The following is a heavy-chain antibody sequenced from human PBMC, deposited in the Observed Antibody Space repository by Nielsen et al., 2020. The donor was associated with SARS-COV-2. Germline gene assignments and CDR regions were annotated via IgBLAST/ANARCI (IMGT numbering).Heavy chain of an antibody. CDR3: ARNPYCSGGSCYSGAFDI. CDR1: GGSISSGDYY. CDR2: IYYSGST. V-gene: IGHV4-30-4*01. J-gene: IGHJ3*02. D-gene: IGHD2-15*01. Sequence: SETLSLTCTVSGGSISSGDYYWSWIRQPPGKGLEWIGYIYYSGSTYYNPSLKSRVIISVDTSKNQFSLKLSSVTAADTAVYYCARNPYCSGGSCYSGAFDIWGQGTMVTVSS.